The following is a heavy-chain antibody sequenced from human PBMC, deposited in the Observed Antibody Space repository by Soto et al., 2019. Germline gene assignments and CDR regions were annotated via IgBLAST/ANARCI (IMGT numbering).Heavy chain of an antibody. CDR2: ISGSGGST. D-gene: IGHD5-18*01. Sequence: GGSLRLSCAASGFTFSSYAMSWVRQAPGKGLEWVSAISGSGGSTYYADSVKGRFTISRDNSKNTLYLQMNSLRAEDTAVYYCAKDGQLWLGYYYYYMDGWGKGNTVTFSS. CDR1: GFTFSSYA. V-gene: IGHV3-23*01. CDR3: AKDGQLWLGYYYYYMDG. J-gene: IGHJ6*03.